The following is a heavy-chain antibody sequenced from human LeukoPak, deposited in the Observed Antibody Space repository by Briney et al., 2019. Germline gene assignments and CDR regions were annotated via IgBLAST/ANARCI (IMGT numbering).Heavy chain of an antibody. CDR1: GYSFTTYW. V-gene: IGHV5-51*01. CDR2: IYPGDSDT. Sequence: GESLKISCKGSGYSFTTYWIGWVRQMPGKGLEWMGIIYPGDSDTRYSPSFQGQVTISADKSINTAYLQWSSLKASDSAMYYCARTPTSHYYYGMDAWGQGTTVIVSS. CDR3: ARTPTSHYYYGMDA. J-gene: IGHJ6*02.